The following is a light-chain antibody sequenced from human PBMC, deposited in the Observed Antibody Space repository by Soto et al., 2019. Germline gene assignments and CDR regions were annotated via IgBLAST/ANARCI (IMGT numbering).Light chain of an antibody. Sequence: QSVLTQSSSASASLGSSVKLTCTLSRGHSSYIIAWHQQQPGKAPRYLMKLEGSGSYNKGSGVPDRFSGSSSGAVRYLTISNLQSDDEAEYYCETWDTNTRVFGGRTKLTVL. CDR2: LEGSGSY. CDR1: RGHSSYI. J-gene: IGLJ3*02. CDR3: ETWDTNTRV. V-gene: IGLV4-60*03.